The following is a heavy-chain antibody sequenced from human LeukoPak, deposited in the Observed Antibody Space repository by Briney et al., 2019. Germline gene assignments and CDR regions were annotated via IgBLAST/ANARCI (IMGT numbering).Heavy chain of an antibody. J-gene: IGHJ3*02. CDR3: TTDGITGTPDAFDI. CDR1: GFTFSSYS. CDR2: ISSSSSYI. V-gene: IGHV3-21*03. D-gene: IGHD1-7*01. Sequence: GGSLRLSCAASGFTFSSYSMNWVRQAPGKGLEWVSSISSSSSYIYYADSVKGRFTISRDNAKNSLYLQMNSLKTEDTAVYYCTTDGITGTPDAFDIWGQGTMVTVSS.